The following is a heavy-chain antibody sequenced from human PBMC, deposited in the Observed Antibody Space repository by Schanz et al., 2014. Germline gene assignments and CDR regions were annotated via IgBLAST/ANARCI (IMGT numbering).Heavy chain of an antibody. CDR1: GYTFTRSG. CDR2: IGGSDGNT. V-gene: IGHV1-18*01. CDR3: ARENRLPVVVAAHRNYYHAMDV. D-gene: IGHD2-15*01. Sequence: QVQLVQSGGEVKTPGASVKVSCKASGYTFTRSGISWVRQAPGQGLEWMGWIGGSDGNTNFAQKFQGRVTMTTDTSTSTVYMELRSLRSDDTAVYYCARENRLPVVVAAHRNYYHAMDVWGQGTTVTISS. J-gene: IGHJ6*02.